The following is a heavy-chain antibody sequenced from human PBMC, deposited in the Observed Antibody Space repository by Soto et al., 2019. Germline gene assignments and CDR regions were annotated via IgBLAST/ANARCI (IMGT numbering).Heavy chain of an antibody. CDR1: GFTFSSYS. D-gene: IGHD3-3*01. Sequence: EVQLVESGGGLVQPGGSRRLSCAASGFTFSSYSMNWVRQAPGKGLEWVSYISSSSSTIYYADSVKGRFTISRDNAKNSLYLQMNSLRAEDTAVYYCARDLRITIFGVVIDPFDYWGQGTLVTVSS. CDR3: ARDLRITIFGVVIDPFDY. CDR2: ISSSSSTI. J-gene: IGHJ4*02. V-gene: IGHV3-48*01.